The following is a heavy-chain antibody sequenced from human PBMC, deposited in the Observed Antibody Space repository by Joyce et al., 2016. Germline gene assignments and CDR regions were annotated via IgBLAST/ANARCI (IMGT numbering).Heavy chain of an antibody. D-gene: IGHD2-2*01. V-gene: IGHV1-2*02. CDR2: INPDTGHT. Sequence: QVHLVQSGTEVKKPGASVKVSCKASGYTFSDSYIHWLRQAQGQGLQWMGSINPDTGHTSYVEKFQGRVTLTRDAAISTVYMEFSRLRSDDTAVYFCARAPMPPYAFDVWGQGTLVTVSA. CDR1: GYTFSDSY. J-gene: IGHJ3*01. CDR3: ARAPMPPYAFDV.